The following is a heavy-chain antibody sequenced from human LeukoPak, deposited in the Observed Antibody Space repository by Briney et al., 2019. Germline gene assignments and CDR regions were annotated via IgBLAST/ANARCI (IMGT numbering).Heavy chain of an antibody. CDR3: ATYYYDSSGYYYPNWFDP. J-gene: IGHJ5*02. V-gene: IGHV1-69*05. CDR2: IIPIFGTA. D-gene: IGHD3-22*01. Sequence: ASVKVSSKASGVTFSSYATSWVRQAPGQGLDWMGRIIPIFGTANYAQKFQGRVTIPTDESTSTAYMELSSLRSEDTAVYYCATYYYDSSGYYYPNWFDPWGQGTLVTVSS. CDR1: GVTFSSYA.